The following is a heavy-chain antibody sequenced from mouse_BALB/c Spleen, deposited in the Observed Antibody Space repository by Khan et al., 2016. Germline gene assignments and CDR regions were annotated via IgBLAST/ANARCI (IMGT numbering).Heavy chain of an antibody. CDR2: INPSSGYT. Sequence: QVQLKQSAAELARPGASVKMSCKASGYIFTTYLMYWVKQRPGQGLEWIGHINPSSGYTEYNQKFKDKTTLTADKSSSTAYMQLSSLTSEDSAVYYGARSRWDYFDYWGQGTTLTVSS. D-gene: IGHD1-1*02. V-gene: IGHV1-4*02. CDR3: ARSRWDYFDY. J-gene: IGHJ2*01. CDR1: GYIFTTYL.